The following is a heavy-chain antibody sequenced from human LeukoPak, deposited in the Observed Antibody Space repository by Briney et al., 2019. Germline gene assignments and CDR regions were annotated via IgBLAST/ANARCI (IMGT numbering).Heavy chain of an antibody. J-gene: IGHJ6*03. CDR1: GYTFTSYG. Sequence: GASVKVSCKASGYTFTSYGISWVRQAPGQGLEWMGWISAYNGNTNYAQKLQGRVTMTTDTSTSTAYMELRSLRSDDTAVYYCARVRIYCSSTSCNYYYYYYMDVWGKGTTVTISS. V-gene: IGHV1-18*01. D-gene: IGHD2-2*01. CDR2: ISAYNGNT. CDR3: ARVRIYCSSTSCNYYYYYYMDV.